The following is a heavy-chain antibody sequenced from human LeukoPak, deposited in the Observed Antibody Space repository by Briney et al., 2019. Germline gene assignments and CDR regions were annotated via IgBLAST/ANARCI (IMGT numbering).Heavy chain of an antibody. Sequence: GGSLRLSCAASGFTFSNYWMSWVRQAPGKGLEWVANIKKDGSEKYYVDSVRGRFTISGDNAENSLHLQMISLRAEDTAVYYCVRDGGRYSYASDWGQGTMVIVSS. CDR2: IKKDGSEK. V-gene: IGHV3-7*01. D-gene: IGHD5-18*01. J-gene: IGHJ3*01. CDR1: GFTFSNYW. CDR3: VRDGGRYSYASD.